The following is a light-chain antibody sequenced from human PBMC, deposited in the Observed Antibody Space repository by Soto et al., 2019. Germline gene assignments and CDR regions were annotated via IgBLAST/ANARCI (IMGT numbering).Light chain of an antibody. CDR1: QSIRSS. V-gene: IGKV1-39*01. Sequence: DIQMTQSPSSLSASVGDRVTITCLTSQSIRSSLNWYQQKPGKAPNLLIYAASRLQSGVPSRFSGSGSGTDFTLTISSLQPADFATYYCQQSYSTPFTFGPGTKVDIK. J-gene: IGKJ3*01. CDR2: AAS. CDR3: QQSYSTPFT.